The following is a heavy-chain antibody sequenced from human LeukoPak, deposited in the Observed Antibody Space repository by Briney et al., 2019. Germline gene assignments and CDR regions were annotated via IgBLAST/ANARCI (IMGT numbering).Heavy chain of an antibody. Sequence: GGSLRLSCAASGFTFSSYSMNWVRQAPGKGLEWVSYISSSSSTIYYADSVKGRFTISRDNAENLLYLQMNSLRAEDTAVYYCARELRFLEWLLQRNAFDIWGQGTMVTVSS. V-gene: IGHV3-48*01. J-gene: IGHJ3*02. CDR1: GFTFSSYS. CDR2: ISSSSSTI. CDR3: ARELRFLEWLLQRNAFDI. D-gene: IGHD3-3*01.